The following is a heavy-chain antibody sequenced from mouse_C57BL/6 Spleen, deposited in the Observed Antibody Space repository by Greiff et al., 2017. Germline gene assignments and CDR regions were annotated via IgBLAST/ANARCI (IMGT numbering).Heavy chain of an antibody. Sequence: DVKLVESEGGLVQPGSSMKLSCTASGFTFSDYYMAWVRQVPEKGLEWVANINYDGSSTYYLDSLKSRFIISRDNAKNILYLQMSSLKSEDTATYYCASYSNFYYYAMDYWGQGTSVTVSS. CDR1: GFTFSDYY. CDR2: INYDGSST. D-gene: IGHD2-5*01. J-gene: IGHJ4*01. CDR3: ASYSNFYYYAMDY. V-gene: IGHV5-16*01.